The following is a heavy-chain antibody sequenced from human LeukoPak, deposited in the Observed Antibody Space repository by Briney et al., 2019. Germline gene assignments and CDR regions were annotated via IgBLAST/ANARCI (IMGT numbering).Heavy chain of an antibody. Sequence: GGSLRLSCAASGFTFDDYGMSWVRQAPGKGLEWVSVINWNGGSTGYADSVKGRFTISRDNAKNSLYLQMNSLRAEDTALYYCARGSSNSFDDTFDIWGQGTMVTV. CDR1: GFTFDDYG. CDR2: INWNGGST. CDR3: ARGSSNSFDDTFDI. V-gene: IGHV3-20*04. D-gene: IGHD2-2*01. J-gene: IGHJ3*02.